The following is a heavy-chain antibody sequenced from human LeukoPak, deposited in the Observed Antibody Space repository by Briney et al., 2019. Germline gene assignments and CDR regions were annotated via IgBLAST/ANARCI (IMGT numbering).Heavy chain of an antibody. CDR3: ARDPTGEYFDY. Sequence: PGRSLRLSCAASGFTFSSYAMHWVRQAPGKGLEWVAVISYDGSNKYYADSVKGRFTISRDNSKNTLYLQMNSLRAEDTAVYYCARDPTGEYFDYWGQGTLVTVSS. J-gene: IGHJ4*02. V-gene: IGHV3-30-3*01. D-gene: IGHD1-1*01. CDR2: ISYDGSNK. CDR1: GFTFSSYA.